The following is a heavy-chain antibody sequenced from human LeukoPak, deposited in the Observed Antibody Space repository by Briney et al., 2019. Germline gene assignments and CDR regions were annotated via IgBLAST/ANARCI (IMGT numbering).Heavy chain of an antibody. CDR3: ARRSSSGWYYFDY. J-gene: IGHJ4*02. D-gene: IGHD6-19*01. V-gene: IGHV4-34*01. CDR2: INHSGST. CDR1: GGSFSGYY. Sequence: SETLSLTCAVYGGSFSGYYWSWIRQPPGKGLEWIGEINHSGSTNYNPSPKSRVTISVDTSKNQFSLKLSSVTAADAAVYYCARRSSSGWYYFDYWGQGTLVTVSS.